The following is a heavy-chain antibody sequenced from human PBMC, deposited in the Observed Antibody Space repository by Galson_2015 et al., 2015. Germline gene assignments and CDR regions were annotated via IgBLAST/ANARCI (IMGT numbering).Heavy chain of an antibody. D-gene: IGHD3-22*01. CDR3: ARDNYDSSGFG. Sequence: SLRLSYAASGFTFSSYKMNWVRQAPGKGLEWVSYISSSGSTIYYADSVMGRFTISRDNAKNSLYLQMNSLRAEDTAVYYCARDNYDSSGFGWGQGTLVTVSS. CDR2: ISSSGSTI. V-gene: IGHV3-48*03. CDR1: GFTFSSYK. J-gene: IGHJ4*02.